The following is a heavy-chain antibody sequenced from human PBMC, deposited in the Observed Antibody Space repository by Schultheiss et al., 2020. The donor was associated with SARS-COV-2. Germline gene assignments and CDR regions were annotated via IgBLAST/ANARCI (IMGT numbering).Heavy chain of an antibody. CDR3: ARDGYSYGTFGY. J-gene: IGHJ4*02. CDR2: VNHSGST. D-gene: IGHD5-18*01. V-gene: IGHV4-39*07. Sequence: SETLSLTCTVSGGSISSTTYYWGWIRQPPGKGLEWIGEVNHSGSTNYNPSLKSRVTISVDTSKNQFSLKLRSVTPADTAVYFCARDGYSYGTFGYWGQGTLVTVSS. CDR1: GGSISSTTYY.